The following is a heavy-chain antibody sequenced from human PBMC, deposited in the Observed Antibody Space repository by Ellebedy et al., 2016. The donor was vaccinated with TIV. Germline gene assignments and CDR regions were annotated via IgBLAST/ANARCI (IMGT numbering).Heavy chain of an antibody. Sequence: ASVKVSCKASGYTFTSYAMNWVRQAPGQGLEWMGWINTNTGNPTYAQGFTGRFVFSLDTSVSTAYLQISSLKAEDTAVYYCARHNAGREYPYGMDVWGQGTTVTVSS. CDR3: ARHNAGREYPYGMDV. D-gene: IGHD1-1*01. CDR1: GYTFTSYA. J-gene: IGHJ6*02. CDR2: INTNTGNP. V-gene: IGHV7-4-1*02.